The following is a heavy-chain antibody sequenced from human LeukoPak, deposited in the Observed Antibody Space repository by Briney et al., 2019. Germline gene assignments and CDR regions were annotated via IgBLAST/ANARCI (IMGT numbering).Heavy chain of an antibody. Sequence: GASVKVSCKASGYTFTSYGISWVRQAPGQGLEYMGWVNPNRGGTNYAQKFQGRITMTRDTSISAAYMELSSLRSDDTAVYYCARGYYTFDYWGQGALVTVSS. CDR3: ARGYYTFDY. CDR2: VNPNRGGT. V-gene: IGHV1-2*02. D-gene: IGHD3-3*01. CDR1: GYTFTSYG. J-gene: IGHJ4*01.